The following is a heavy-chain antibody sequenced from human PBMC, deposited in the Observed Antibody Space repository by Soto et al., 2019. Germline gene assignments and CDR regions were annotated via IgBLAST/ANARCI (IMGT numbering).Heavy chain of an antibody. V-gene: IGHV1-18*01. CDR3: ARDRYDSSGPAPGYAFDI. CDR2: ISAYNGNT. D-gene: IGHD3-22*01. CDR1: GYTFTSYG. Sequence: QVQLVQSGAEVKKPGASVKVSCKASGYTFTSYGISWVRQAPGQGLEWMGWISAYNGNTNYAQKLQGIVTMTTDTSTSTAYMELRSLRSDDTAVYYCARDRYDSSGPAPGYAFDIWGQGTMVTVSS. J-gene: IGHJ3*02.